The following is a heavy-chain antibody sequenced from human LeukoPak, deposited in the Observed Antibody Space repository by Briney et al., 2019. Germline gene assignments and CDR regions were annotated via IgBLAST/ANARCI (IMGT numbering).Heavy chain of an antibody. J-gene: IGHJ5*02. CDR2: IRYDGSNK. CDR3: AKDQRGSGSHFNWFDP. CDR1: GFTFSSYG. Sequence: PGGSLRLSCAASGFTFSSYGMHCVRQAPGKGLEWVAFIRYDGSNKYYADSVKGRFTISRDNSKNTLYLQMNSLRAEDTAVYYCAKDQRGSGSHFNWFDPWGQGTLVTVSS. D-gene: IGHD3-10*01. V-gene: IGHV3-30*02.